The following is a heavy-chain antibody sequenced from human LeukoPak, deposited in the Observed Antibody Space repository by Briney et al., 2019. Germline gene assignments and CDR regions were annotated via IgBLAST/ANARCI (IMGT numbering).Heavy chain of an antibody. V-gene: IGHV3-23*01. CDR3: AKETSVAGTRGYAFDI. Sequence: PGGSLRLSCAASGFTFSSYAMNWVRQAPGKGLEWVSSITDSGGSIYYADSLKGRFTISRDNSKNTLYLQMNSLRAEDTAIYYCAKETSVAGTRGYAFDIWGQGTLVTVSS. D-gene: IGHD6-19*01. J-gene: IGHJ3*02. CDR1: GFTFSSYA. CDR2: ITDSGGSI.